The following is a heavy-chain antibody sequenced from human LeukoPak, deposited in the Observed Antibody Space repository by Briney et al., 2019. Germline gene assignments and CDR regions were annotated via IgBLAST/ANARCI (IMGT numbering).Heavy chain of an antibody. CDR1: RFTFSSYS. Sequence: GGSLRLSCAASRFTFSSYSMNWVRQAPGKGLEWVSSISGTDSRTHYADSVKGRFTISRDNAKNTLYLQMNSLRAEDTAVYYCARVSLKQGGSLNYWGQGTLVTVSS. CDR3: ARVSLKQGGSLNY. CDR2: ISGTDSRT. V-gene: IGHV3-21*01. D-gene: IGHD1-26*01. J-gene: IGHJ4*02.